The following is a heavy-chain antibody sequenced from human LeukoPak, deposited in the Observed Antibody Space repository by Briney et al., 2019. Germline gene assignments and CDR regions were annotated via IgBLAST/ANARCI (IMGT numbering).Heavy chain of an antibody. CDR3: ARGLPVGPASDY. V-gene: IGHV4-34*01. Sequence: PSETLSLTCAVYGGSFSGYYWSWIRQPPGKGLEWIGEINHSGSTNYNPSLKSRVTISVDTSKNQFSLKLSSVTAADTAVYYCARGLPVGPASDYWGQGTLVTVSS. J-gene: IGHJ4*02. CDR1: GGSFSGYY. CDR2: INHSGST. D-gene: IGHD1-26*01.